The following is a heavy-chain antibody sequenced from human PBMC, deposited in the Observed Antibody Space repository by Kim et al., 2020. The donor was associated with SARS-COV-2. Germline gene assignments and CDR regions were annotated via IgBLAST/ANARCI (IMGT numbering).Heavy chain of an antibody. D-gene: IGHD1-26*01. J-gene: IGHJ4*02. CDR3: ARDQSGSYYGVWN. V-gene: IGHV3-53*01. Sequence: YADSGKGRFTSSRDNSKNTLYLQMNSLRAEDTAVYYCARDQSGSYYGVWNWGQGTLVTVSS.